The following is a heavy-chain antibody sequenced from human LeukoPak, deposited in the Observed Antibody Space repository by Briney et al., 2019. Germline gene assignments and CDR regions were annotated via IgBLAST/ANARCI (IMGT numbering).Heavy chain of an antibody. V-gene: IGHV1-69*04. Sequence: GASVKVSCKASGGTFSSYAISWVRQAPGQGLEWMGRIIPILGIANYAQKFQGRVTITADKSTSTAYMELSSLRSEDTAVYYCATDAGRDPINYFDYWGQGTLVTVSS. CDR3: ATDAGRDPINYFDY. J-gene: IGHJ4*02. CDR1: GGTFSSYA. CDR2: IIPILGIA. D-gene: IGHD3-10*01.